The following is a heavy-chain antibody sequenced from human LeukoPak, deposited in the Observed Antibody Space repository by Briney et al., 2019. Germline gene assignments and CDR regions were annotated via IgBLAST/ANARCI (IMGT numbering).Heavy chain of an antibody. CDR3: APGYGDYGPSWFDP. J-gene: IGHJ5*02. V-gene: IGHV4-38-2*02. CDR2: IYHSGST. Sequence: SETLSLTCTVSGYSISSGYYWGWIRQPPGKGLEWIGSIYHSGSTYYNPSLKSRVTISVDTSKNQFSLKLSSVTAADTAVYYRAPGYGDYGPSWFDPWGQGTLVTVSS. D-gene: IGHD4-17*01. CDR1: GYSISSGYY.